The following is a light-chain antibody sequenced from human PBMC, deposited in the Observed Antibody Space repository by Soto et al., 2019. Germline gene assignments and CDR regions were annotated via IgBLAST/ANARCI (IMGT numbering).Light chain of an antibody. J-gene: IGKJ1*01. V-gene: IGKV1-5*03. CDR2: KAS. Sequence: DIQMTQSPSTLSASVGDRVTITCRASQTISSWLAWYQQKPGKAPKLLIYKASTLKSGVPSRFSGSGSGTEFTLTISSLQPDDFATYYCQHYNSYSEAFGHGTKVDI. CDR1: QTISSW. CDR3: QHYNSYSEA.